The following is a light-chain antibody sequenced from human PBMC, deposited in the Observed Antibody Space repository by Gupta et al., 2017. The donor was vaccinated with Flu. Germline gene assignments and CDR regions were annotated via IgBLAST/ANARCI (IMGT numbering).Light chain of an antibody. V-gene: IGLV1-44*01. Sequence: QSVVTQPPSASGTPGPRVTISCSGSSSNIGSNTVNWYQQLPGTAPKVLIYSNNQRPSGVPDRFSGSKSGTSASLAISGLRSEDEADYYCAAWDDSLNGFYVFGTGTKVTVL. J-gene: IGLJ1*01. CDR1: SSNIGSNT. CDR3: AAWDDSLNGFYV. CDR2: SNN.